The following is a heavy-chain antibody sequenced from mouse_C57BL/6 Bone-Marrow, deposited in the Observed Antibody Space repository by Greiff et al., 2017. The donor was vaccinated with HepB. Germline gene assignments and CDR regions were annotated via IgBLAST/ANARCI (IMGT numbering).Heavy chain of an antibody. V-gene: IGHV5-6*01. Sequence: EVQRVESGGDLVKPGGSLKLSCAASGFTFSSYGMSWVRQTPDKRLEWVATISSGGSYTYYPDSVKGRFTISRDNAKNTLYLQMSSLKSEDTAMYYCARPAAQVSFAYWGQGTLVTVSA. CDR1: GFTFSSYG. J-gene: IGHJ3*01. CDR3: ARPAAQVSFAY. CDR2: ISSGGSYT. D-gene: IGHD3-2*02.